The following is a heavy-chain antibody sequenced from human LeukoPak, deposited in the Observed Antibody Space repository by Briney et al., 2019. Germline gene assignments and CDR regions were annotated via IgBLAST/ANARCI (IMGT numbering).Heavy chain of an antibody. CDR3: ARDSQPLNFDH. Sequence: GGSLRLSCAASGFTFSNFWMNGVSQAPGKGLEWVANIKEDGSEKYYVDSVKGRFTISRDNAKNSLYLQMDSLRAEDTAVYYCARDSQPLNFDHWGPSTLVTVSS. CDR2: IKEDGSEK. CDR1: GFTFSNFW. D-gene: IGHD3-9*01. J-gene: IGHJ4*02. V-gene: IGHV3-7*04.